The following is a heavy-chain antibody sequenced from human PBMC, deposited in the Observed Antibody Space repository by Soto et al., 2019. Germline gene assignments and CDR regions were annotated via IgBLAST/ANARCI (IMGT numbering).Heavy chain of an antibody. CDR1: GGSISSGGYY. Sequence: QVQLQESGPGLVKPSQTLSLTCTVSGGSISSGGYYWSWIRQHPGKGLEWIGYIYYSGSTSDNPSLTSRITIAADTSRRQSSLKLSSVTAADTAVYYCARGGSSSPYFDDWGQGTLVTVSS. CDR3: ARGGSSSPYFDD. D-gene: IGHD6-13*01. J-gene: IGHJ4*02. V-gene: IGHV4-31*03. CDR2: IYYSGST.